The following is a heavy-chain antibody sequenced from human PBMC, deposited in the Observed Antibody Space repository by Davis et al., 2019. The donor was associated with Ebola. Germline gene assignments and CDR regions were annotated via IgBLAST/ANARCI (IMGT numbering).Heavy chain of an antibody. Sequence: PSETLSLTCAVSGGSISSSAYSWSWIRQPPGKGLEWIGHSYYSGTTYYNPSLKSRVTISIDRSKIQFSLKLTSVTAADTAVYYCARGKLGFDYYDYYIDVWGKGTTVTVSS. CDR1: GGSISSSAYS. CDR2: SYYSGTT. CDR3: ARGKLGFDYYDYYIDV. D-gene: IGHD7-27*01. V-gene: IGHV4-30-2*01. J-gene: IGHJ6*03.